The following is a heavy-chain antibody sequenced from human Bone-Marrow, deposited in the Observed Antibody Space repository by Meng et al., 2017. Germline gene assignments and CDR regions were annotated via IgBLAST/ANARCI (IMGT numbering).Heavy chain of an antibody. Sequence: GGSLRLSCAASGFTFDDYAMHWVRQAPGKGLEWVSGISWNSGSIGYADSVKGRFTISRDNAKDSLYLQMNSLRAEDTAVYYCARETRQDYFDYWGQGTLVTVSS. CDR2: ISWNSGSI. CDR1: GFTFDDYA. CDR3: ARETRQDYFDY. J-gene: IGHJ4*02. V-gene: IGHV3-9*01.